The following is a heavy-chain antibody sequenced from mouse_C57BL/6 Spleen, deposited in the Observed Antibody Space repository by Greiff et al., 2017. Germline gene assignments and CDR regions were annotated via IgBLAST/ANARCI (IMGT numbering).Heavy chain of an antibody. J-gene: IGHJ2*01. D-gene: IGHD3-2*02. CDR2: IYPGDGDT. CDR1: GYAFSSYW. Sequence: QVQLQQSGAELVKPGASVKISCKASGYAFSSYWMNWVKQRPGKGLEWIGQIYPGDGDTNYNGKFKGKATLTADKSSSTAYMQLSSLTSEDSAVYFCARDSSGYPYYFDYGGQGTTLTVSS. CDR3: ARDSSGYPYYFDY. V-gene: IGHV1-80*01.